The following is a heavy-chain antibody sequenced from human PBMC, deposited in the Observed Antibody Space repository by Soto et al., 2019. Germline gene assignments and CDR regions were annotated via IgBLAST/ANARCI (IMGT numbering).Heavy chain of an antibody. CDR2: IYSSGYT. J-gene: IGHJ6*03. D-gene: IGHD3-3*01. Sequence: SETLSLTCSVSGGSISGYYWSWIRQAPGKGLEWIGYIYSSGYTNYNPSLQSRVTISLDTSKNQFSLRLSSVTAADTAVYYCARQVEVDFWTGYYHYFMDVWGKGTTVTVSS. V-gene: IGHV4-59*08. CDR1: GGSISGYY. CDR3: ARQVEVDFWTGYYHYFMDV.